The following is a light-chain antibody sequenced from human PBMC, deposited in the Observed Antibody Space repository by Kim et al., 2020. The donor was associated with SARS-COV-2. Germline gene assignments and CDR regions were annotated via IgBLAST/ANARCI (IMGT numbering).Light chain of an antibody. Sequence: LSPGERATLSCRASQSLSSRHLAWYQQKPGQAPRILIYDASSRATGIPDRFSGSGSGTDFTLNISRLEPEDFAVYFCQYYHSSPYTFGQGTKLEI. V-gene: IGKV3-20*01. J-gene: IGKJ2*01. CDR2: DAS. CDR1: QSLSSRH. CDR3: QYYHSSPYT.